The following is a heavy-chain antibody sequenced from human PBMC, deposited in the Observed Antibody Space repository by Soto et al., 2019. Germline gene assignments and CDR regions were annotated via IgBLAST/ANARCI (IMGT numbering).Heavy chain of an antibody. CDR1: GGSISSGDYY. CDR2: IDYSGST. V-gene: IGHV4-30-4*01. D-gene: IGHD3-22*01. J-gene: IGHJ6*02. CDR3: ARGAYDSSGYYYGMDV. Sequence: QVLLQESGPGLVKPSQTLSLTCTVSGGSISSGDYYWSWIRQPPGKGLEWIGYIDYSGSTYYNPSLKSRVTISVDTSKNQFSLKLSSVTAADTAVYYCARGAYDSSGYYYGMDVWGQGTTVTVSS.